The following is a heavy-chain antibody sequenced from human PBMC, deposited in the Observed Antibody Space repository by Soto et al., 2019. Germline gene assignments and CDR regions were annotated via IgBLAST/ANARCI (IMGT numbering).Heavy chain of an antibody. Sequence: EVRLVESGGGLVQPGGSLRLSCAVSRITLESYWMHWVRQSPGKGLVWVARISGDGNITDYAGFVGGRFTMSRDNARDTVLLQMDRLRAEDTSVYYCARSMGRVFDPWGQGTLVIVSS. CDR2: ISGDGNIT. CDR1: RITLESYW. V-gene: IGHV3-74*01. CDR3: ARSMGRVFDP. J-gene: IGHJ5*02. D-gene: IGHD3-10*01.